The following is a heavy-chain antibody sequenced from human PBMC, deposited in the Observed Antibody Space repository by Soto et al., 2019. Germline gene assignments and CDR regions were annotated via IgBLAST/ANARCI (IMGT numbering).Heavy chain of an antibody. CDR1: GFTFSSYW. V-gene: IGHV3-7*01. D-gene: IGHD6-6*01. J-gene: IGHJ6*02. CDR2: IKQDGSEK. CDR3: ASISSSSSDGMDV. Sequence: EVQLVESGGGLVQPGGSLRLSCAASGFTFSSYWMSWVRQAPGKGLEWVANIKQDGSEKYYVDSVKGRFAISRDNAKNSLYLQMNSLRAEDTAVYYCASISSSSSDGMDVWGQGTTVTVSS.